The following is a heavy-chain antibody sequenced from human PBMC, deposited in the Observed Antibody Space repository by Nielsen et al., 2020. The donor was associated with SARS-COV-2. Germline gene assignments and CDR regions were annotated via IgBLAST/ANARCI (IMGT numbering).Heavy chain of an antibody. CDR2: MNPNSGNT. D-gene: IGHD5-18*01. V-gene: IGHV1-8*01. CDR1: GYTFTSYD. J-gene: IGHJ4*02. CDR3: ARDLHTWIQLWLEADY. Sequence: ASVKVSCKASGYTFTSYDINWVRQATGQGLEWMGWMNPNSGNTGYAQKFQGRVTMTRNTSISTAYMELSSLRSEDTAVYYCARDLHTWIQLWLEADYWGQGTLVTVSS.